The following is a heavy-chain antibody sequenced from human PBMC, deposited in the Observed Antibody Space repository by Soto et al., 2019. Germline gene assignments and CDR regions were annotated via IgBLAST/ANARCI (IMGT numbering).Heavy chain of an antibody. CDR2: INHSGST. J-gene: IGHJ4*02. Sequence: SETLSLTCAVYGGSFSGYYWSWIRQPPGKGLEWIGEINHSGSTNYNPSLKSRVTISVDTSKNQFSLKLSSVTAADTAVYYCARGPNYDYWGQGTLVTVSS. CDR3: ARGPNYDY. V-gene: IGHV4-34*01. CDR1: GGSFSGYY.